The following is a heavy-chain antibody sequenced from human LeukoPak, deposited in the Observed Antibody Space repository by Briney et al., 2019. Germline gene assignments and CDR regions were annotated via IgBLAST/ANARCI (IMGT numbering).Heavy chain of an antibody. CDR1: GFTFDDYG. V-gene: IGHV3-20*04. D-gene: IGHD6-19*01. Sequence: GGSLRLSCAASGFTFDDYGMSWVRQAPGKGLEWVSGINWNGGSTGYADSVKGRFTISRDNAKNSLYLQMNSLRAEDTALYCCARDESSGWYDYFDYWGQGTLVTVSS. J-gene: IGHJ4*02. CDR2: INWNGGST. CDR3: ARDESSGWYDYFDY.